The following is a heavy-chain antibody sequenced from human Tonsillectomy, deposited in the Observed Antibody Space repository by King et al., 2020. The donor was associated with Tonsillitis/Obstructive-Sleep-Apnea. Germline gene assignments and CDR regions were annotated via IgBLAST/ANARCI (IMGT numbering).Heavy chain of an antibody. D-gene: IGHD3-16*01. CDR2: ISYDGSNK. J-gene: IGHJ4*02. CDR3: ARDSLGHCFDY. CDR1: GFTFSSYA. V-gene: IGHV3-30*04. Sequence: VQLVESGGGVVQPGRSLRLSCAASGFTFSSYAMYWVRQAPGKGLEWVAIISYDGSNKYYADSVKGRFTISRDNSKNTLYLQLNSLRAEDTAVYYCARDSLGHCFDYWGQGTLVTVSS.